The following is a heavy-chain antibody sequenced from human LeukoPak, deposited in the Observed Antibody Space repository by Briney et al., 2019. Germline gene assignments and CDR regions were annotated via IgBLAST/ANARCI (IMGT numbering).Heavy chain of an antibody. CDR3: ARGHCYSIY. J-gene: IGHJ4*02. V-gene: IGHV3-7*02. D-gene: IGHD2-15*01. CDR2: INPDGSEK. CDR1: GFTFSSYW. Sequence: PGGSLRLSCTASGFTFSSYWTTWVRQAPGKGLEWVANINPDGSEKDYVDSVKGRFTISRDNAKNSLHLQMSNLRAEDTAVYFCARGHCYSIYWGLGTLVTVSS.